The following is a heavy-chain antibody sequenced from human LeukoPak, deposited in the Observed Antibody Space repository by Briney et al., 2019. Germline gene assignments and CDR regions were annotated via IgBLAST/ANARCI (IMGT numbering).Heavy chain of an antibody. CDR1: GFTFSSYG. Sequence: GGSLRLSCAASGFTFSSYGMHWVRQAPGKGLEWVAVISYDGSNKYYADFVKGRFTISGDNSKNTLYLQMNSLRAEDTAVYYCAKENYGDYGHYYYGMDVWGQGTTVTVSS. CDR3: AKENYGDYGHYYYGMDV. D-gene: IGHD4-17*01. V-gene: IGHV3-30*18. CDR2: ISYDGSNK. J-gene: IGHJ6*02.